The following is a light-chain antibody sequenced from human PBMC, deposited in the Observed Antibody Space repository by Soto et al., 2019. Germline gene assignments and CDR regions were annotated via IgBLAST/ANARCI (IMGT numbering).Light chain of an antibody. CDR1: SSDVGGYNY. CDR3: TSYAGSNNVALYV. J-gene: IGLJ1*01. V-gene: IGLV2-8*01. CDR2: EVT. Sequence: QSALTQPPSASGSPGQSVTISCTGTSSDVGGYNYVSWYQQHPGKAPKLIIFEVTKRPSGVPDRFSGSKSGNTASLTVSGLQAEDEADYYCTSYAGSNNVALYVFGTGTKVTVL.